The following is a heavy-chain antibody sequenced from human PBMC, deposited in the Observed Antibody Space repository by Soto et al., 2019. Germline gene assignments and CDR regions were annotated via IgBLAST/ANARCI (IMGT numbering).Heavy chain of an antibody. CDR1: GFTFSSYG. CDR3: ARLSSGYSKYYYYYYGMDV. CDR2: IWYDGSNK. D-gene: IGHD3-22*01. Sequence: GGSLRLSCAASGFTFSSYGMHWVRQAPGKGLEWVAVIWYDGSNKYYADSVKGRFTISRDNSKNTLYLQMNSLRAEDTAVYYCARLSSGYSKYYYYYYGMDVWGQGTTVTVSS. V-gene: IGHV3-33*01. J-gene: IGHJ6*02.